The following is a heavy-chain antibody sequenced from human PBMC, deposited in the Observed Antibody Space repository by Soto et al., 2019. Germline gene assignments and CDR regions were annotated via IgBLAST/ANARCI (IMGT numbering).Heavy chain of an antibody. CDR1: GGSISSGDYY. J-gene: IGHJ6*02. Sequence: SETLCLTCTVSGGSISSGDYYWSWIRQPPGKGLEWIGYIYYSGSTYYNPSLKSRVTISVDTSKNQFSLKLSSVTAAQTVVYYCARDSGLDYYDSSGPNTRNYSYYGMDVWGQGTTVTVSS. CDR2: IYYSGST. D-gene: IGHD3-22*01. CDR3: ARDSGLDYYDSSGPNTRNYSYYGMDV. V-gene: IGHV4-30-4*01.